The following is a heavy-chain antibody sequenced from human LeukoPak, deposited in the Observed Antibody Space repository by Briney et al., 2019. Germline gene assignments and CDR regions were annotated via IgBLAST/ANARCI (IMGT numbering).Heavy chain of an antibody. CDR1: GFLFSSYS. D-gene: IGHD1-1*01. CDR2: ISASGSNI. J-gene: IGHJ4*02. Sequence: GGSLRLSCAPSGFLFSSYSMNWVRQAPGKGLECDSYISASGSNIYYLDAVKGRFTLSRDNAMNSLFLEIRGPGAVVTAIYYCVRVKGTYFDFWGQGTLVTVSS. V-gene: IGHV3-48*01. CDR3: VRVKGTYFDF.